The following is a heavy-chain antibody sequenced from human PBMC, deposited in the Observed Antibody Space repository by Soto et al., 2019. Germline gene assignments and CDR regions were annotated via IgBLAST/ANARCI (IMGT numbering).Heavy chain of an antibody. Sequence: GGSPRLSCAASGFTFSSYGMHWFRQAPGKGLEWVAVIWYDGSNKYYADSVKGRFTISRDNSKNTLYLQMNSLRAEDTAVYYCARASRFLECLSLHCSDPFGHRT. D-gene: IGHD3-3*01. J-gene: IGHJ5*02. CDR3: ARASRFLECLSLHCSDP. CDR1: GFTFSSYG. V-gene: IGHV3-33*01. CDR2: IWYDGSNK.